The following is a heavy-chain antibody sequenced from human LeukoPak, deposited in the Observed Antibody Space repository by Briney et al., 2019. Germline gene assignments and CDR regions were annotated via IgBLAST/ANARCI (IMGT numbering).Heavy chain of an antibody. CDR1: GHTFTSYD. CDR3: ARSHAPSGSGSHSY. V-gene: IGHV1-8*01. CDR2: MNPNSGNT. D-gene: IGHD3-10*01. Sequence: ASVKVSCKASGHTFTSYDINWVRQATGQGLEWMGWMNPNSGNTGYAQKFQGRVTMTRNTSISTAYMELSSLRSEDTAVYYCARSHAPSGSGSHSYWGQGTLVTVSS. J-gene: IGHJ4*02.